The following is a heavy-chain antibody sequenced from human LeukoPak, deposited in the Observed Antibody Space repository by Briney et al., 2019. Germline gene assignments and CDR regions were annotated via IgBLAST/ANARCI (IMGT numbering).Heavy chain of an antibody. Sequence: GGPLRLSCSASGFVFTIYTMYWVRQAPGKGPEYVSTISGSGNGFSIYYADSVKGRFTISRDDSKRILYLQMNGLRSEDTAVYYCVKDFGRIRGTPDSWGQGTLVTVSS. J-gene: IGHJ4*02. D-gene: IGHD1-26*01. CDR3: VKDFGRIRGTPDS. CDR2: ISGSGNGFSI. V-gene: IGHV3-64D*06. CDR1: GFVFTIYT.